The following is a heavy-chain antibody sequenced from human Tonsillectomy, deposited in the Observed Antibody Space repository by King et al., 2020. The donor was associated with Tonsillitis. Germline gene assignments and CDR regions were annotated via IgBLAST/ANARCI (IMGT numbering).Heavy chain of an antibody. CDR3: VRGSGIAARLGNS. V-gene: IGHV4-34*01. J-gene: IGHJ5*02. Sequence: VQLQQWGAGLLKPSETLSLTCVVYGGSFSGYYWSWIRQPPGKGLEWIGEINYSGSINYNPSLNSRVTISVDTSKNQFSLKLSSVTAADTAVYYCVRGSGIAARLGNSWGQGTLVTVSA. D-gene: IGHD6-13*01. CDR1: GGSFSGYY. CDR2: INYSGSI.